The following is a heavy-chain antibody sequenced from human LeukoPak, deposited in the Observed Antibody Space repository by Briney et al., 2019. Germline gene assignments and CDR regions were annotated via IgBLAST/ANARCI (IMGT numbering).Heavy chain of an antibody. CDR2: INHSGST. J-gene: IGHJ6*03. CDR1: SGSFSGYY. CDR3: AIGVLRKYYYYYMDV. Sequence: SETLSLTCAVYSGSFSGYYWSWIRQPPGKGLEWIGEINHSGSTNYNPSLKSRVTISVDPSKNQFYLKRSSVTAADTAVYYCAIGVLRKYYYYYMDVWGKGSTVTVCS. D-gene: IGHD2/OR15-2a*01. V-gene: IGHV4-34*01.